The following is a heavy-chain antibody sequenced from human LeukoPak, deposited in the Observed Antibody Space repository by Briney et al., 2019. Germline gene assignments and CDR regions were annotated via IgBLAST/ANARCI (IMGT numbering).Heavy chain of an antibody. V-gene: IGHV4-39*07. D-gene: IGHD3-3*01. CDR2: IDYSGST. Sequence: SETLSLTCSVSGGSISSSSYYWGWIRQPPGKGLEWIGSIDYSGSTYYNPSLKSRVTISVDTSKNQFSLKLSSVTAADTAVYYCARFWSGYYLDWGQGTLVTVSS. CDR3: ARFWSGYYLD. J-gene: IGHJ4*02. CDR1: GGSISSSSYY.